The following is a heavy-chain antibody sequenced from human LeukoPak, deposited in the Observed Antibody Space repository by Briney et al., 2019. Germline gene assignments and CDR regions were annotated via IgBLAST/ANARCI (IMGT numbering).Heavy chain of an antibody. CDR2: ISGSGGST. CDR3: AKGERRGSYTGLVDY. D-gene: IGHD1-26*01. CDR1: GGSISSSSYY. J-gene: IGHJ4*02. Sequence: ETLSLTCTVSGGSISSSSYYWGWIRQPPGKGLEWVSAISGSGGSTYYADSVKGRFTISRDNSKNTLYLQMNSLRAEDTAVYYCAKGERRGSYTGLVDYWGQGTLVTVSS. V-gene: IGHV3-23*01.